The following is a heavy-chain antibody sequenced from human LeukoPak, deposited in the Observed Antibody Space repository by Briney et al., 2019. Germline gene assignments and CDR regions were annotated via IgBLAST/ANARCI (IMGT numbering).Heavy chain of an antibody. Sequence: PSETLSLTCAVYGGSFSGYYWSWIRQPPGKGLEWIGEINHSGSTNYISSLKRRVTMSVDTSKNQFSLKLSSVTAADTATYYCARGVISYDILTGEWGQGTLVTVSS. D-gene: IGHD3-9*01. CDR2: INHSGST. CDR3: ARGVISYDILTGE. CDR1: GGSFSGYY. V-gene: IGHV4-34*01. J-gene: IGHJ4*02.